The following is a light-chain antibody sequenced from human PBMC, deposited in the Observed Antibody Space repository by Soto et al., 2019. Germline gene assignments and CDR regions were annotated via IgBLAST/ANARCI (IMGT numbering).Light chain of an antibody. CDR1: SSNIGANYD. Sequence: QSVLTQPPSVSGAPGQGVTISCTGGSSNIGANYDVHWYQHLPGTAPKVLIYGNSHRPSGVPDRFSGSKSGTSASLAITGLQVEDEADYYCQSYDSSLRNVIFGGGTKLTVL. V-gene: IGLV1-40*01. CDR3: QSYDSSLRNVI. J-gene: IGLJ2*01. CDR2: GNS.